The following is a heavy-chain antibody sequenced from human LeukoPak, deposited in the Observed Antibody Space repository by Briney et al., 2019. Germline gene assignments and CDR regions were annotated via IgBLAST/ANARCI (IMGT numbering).Heavy chain of an antibody. Sequence: GESLKISCKGSGYSFTSYWIGWVRQLPGKGLEWMGIIYPGDSDTRYSPSFQGQVTISADKSISTAYLQWSSLKASDTAMYYCARPAELGSYGMDVWGQGTTVTASS. CDR3: ARPAELGSYGMDV. CDR1: GYSFTSYW. V-gene: IGHV5-51*01. CDR2: IYPGDSDT. D-gene: IGHD7-27*01. J-gene: IGHJ6*02.